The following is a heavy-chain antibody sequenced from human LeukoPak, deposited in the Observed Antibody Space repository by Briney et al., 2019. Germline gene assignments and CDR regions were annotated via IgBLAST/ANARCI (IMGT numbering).Heavy chain of an antibody. CDR3: ARESGSYYGVTLDY. Sequence: GGSLRLSCAASGFTFSSYGMHWVRQTPGKGLEWVAVIWSDGSNKYYADSVKGRFTISRDNSKNTLYLQMNSLTAEDTAVYYCARESGSYYGVTLDYWGQGTLVTVSS. CDR1: GFTFSSYG. J-gene: IGHJ4*02. D-gene: IGHD1-26*01. V-gene: IGHV3-33*01. CDR2: IWSDGSNK.